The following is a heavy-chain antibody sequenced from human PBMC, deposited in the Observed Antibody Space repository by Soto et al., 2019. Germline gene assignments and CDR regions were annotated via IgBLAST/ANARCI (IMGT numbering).Heavy chain of an antibody. Sequence: ASVKVSCKASGYTFTSTGSSWVRQAPGQGPEWMGWISGFNDKTNYAQKFQGRVTMTADTSTTTAYMEMRSLTSDDTAVYYCARDLDGSGSYYTDYWGQGTLVTVSS. J-gene: IGHJ4*02. D-gene: IGHD3-10*01. CDR1: GYTFTSTG. V-gene: IGHV1-18*01. CDR2: ISGFNDKT. CDR3: ARDLDGSGSYYTDY.